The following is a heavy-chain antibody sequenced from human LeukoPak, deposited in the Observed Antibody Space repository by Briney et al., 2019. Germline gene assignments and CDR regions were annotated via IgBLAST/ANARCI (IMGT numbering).Heavy chain of an antibody. CDR1: GGSISSYY. Sequence: PSETLSLTCTVSGGSISSYYWSWVRQPAGKGLEWIGRVYTIGRANYNPSLESRVTLSIDKSKNQFYLNLNSVTAADSAIYYCARARGYFDLWGRGTPVAVSS. J-gene: IGHJ2*01. V-gene: IGHV4-4*07. CDR3: ARARGYFDL. CDR2: VYTIGRA. D-gene: IGHD3-10*01.